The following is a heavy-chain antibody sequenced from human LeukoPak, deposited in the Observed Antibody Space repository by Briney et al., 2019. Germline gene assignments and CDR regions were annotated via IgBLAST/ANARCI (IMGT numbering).Heavy chain of an antibody. D-gene: IGHD5-12*01. V-gene: IGHV4-59*01. CDR3: ARGGGGYANWFDP. Sequence: SETLSLTCTVSGGSMSNYYWSWIRQPPGKGLEWIGYIYYSGSTNYSPSLKSRVTISVDTSNNQFSLKLTSVIAADTALYYCARGGGGYANWFDPWGQGTLVTVSS. J-gene: IGHJ5*02. CDR1: GGSMSNYY. CDR2: IYYSGST.